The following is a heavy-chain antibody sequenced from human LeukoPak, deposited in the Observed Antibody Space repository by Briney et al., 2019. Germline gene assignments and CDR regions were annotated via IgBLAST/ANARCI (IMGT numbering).Heavy chain of an antibody. CDR3: AKDFRIGYSAHFDY. CDR1: GFTFSSYP. V-gene: IGHV3-23*01. D-gene: IGHD2-21*01. J-gene: IGHJ4*02. Sequence: GGSLRLSCAASGFTFSSYPMTWVRQAPGKGPEWVSFISDSGGITYYADSVKGRFTISRDNSKNTLYLQMDSLRGEDTAVYYCAKDFRIGYSAHFDYWGQGALVTVSS. CDR2: ISDSGGIT.